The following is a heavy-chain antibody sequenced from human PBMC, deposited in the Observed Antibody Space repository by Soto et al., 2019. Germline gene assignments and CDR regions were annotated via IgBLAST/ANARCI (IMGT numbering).Heavy chain of an antibody. Sequence: QVQLQESGPELVKPSQTLSLTCTVSGDSITSGVHYWSWIRQHPGKGLEWIGYIFYSGRSYYNPFTEGQVTIPVDTSKSQFSLELSSVTAAGRAVYDCARERILLTFGGGSGEWGFDYWGQGTLVTVSS. V-gene: IGHV4-31*01. CDR1: GDSITSGVHY. D-gene: IGHD3-16*01. J-gene: IGHJ4*02. CDR3: ARERILLTFGGGSGEWGFDY. CDR2: IFYSGRS.